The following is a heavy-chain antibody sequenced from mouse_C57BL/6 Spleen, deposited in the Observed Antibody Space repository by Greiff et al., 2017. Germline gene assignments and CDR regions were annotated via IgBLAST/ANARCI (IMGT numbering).Heavy chain of an antibody. CDR1: GFTFSSYA. V-gene: IGHV5-4*03. J-gene: IGHJ3*01. CDR3: ARGSSGHVWFAY. CDR2: ISDGGSYT. Sequence: DVMLVESGGGLVKPGGSLKLSCAASGFTFSSYAMSWVRQTPEKRLEWVATISDGGSYTYYPDNVKGRFTISRDNAKNNLYLQMSHLKSEDTAMYYCARGSSGHVWFAYWGQGTLVTVSA. D-gene: IGHD3-2*02.